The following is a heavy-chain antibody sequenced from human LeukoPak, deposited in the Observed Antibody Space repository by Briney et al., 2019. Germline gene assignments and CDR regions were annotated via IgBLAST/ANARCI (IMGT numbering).Heavy chain of an antibody. CDR2: IWYDGSNK. J-gene: IGHJ4*02. V-gene: IGHV3-33*01. CDR3: ARDRDYGDHFDY. CDR1: GFTFSSYG. Sequence: GRSLRLSCAASGFTFSSYGMRWVRQAPGKGLEWVAVIWYDGSNKYYADSVKGRFTISRDNSKNTLYLQMNSLRAEDTAVYYCARDRDYGDHFDYWGQGTLVTVSS. D-gene: IGHD4-17*01.